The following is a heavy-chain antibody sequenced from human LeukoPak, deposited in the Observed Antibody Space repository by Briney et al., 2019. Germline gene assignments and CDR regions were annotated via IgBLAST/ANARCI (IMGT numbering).Heavy chain of an antibody. D-gene: IGHD2-2*01. CDR3: ARSPIVRYCSSTSCPMGSYYYYMDV. J-gene: IGHJ6*03. V-gene: IGHV1-18*01. CDR1: GYTFTTYG. CDR2: ISAYNGNT. Sequence: ASVKVSCKASGYTFTTYGITWVRQAPGQGLEWMGWISAYNGNTNYAQKLQGRVTVTIDTSTSTAYMELRSLRSDDTAVYYCARSPIVRYCSSTSCPMGSYYYYMDVWGKGTTVTVSS.